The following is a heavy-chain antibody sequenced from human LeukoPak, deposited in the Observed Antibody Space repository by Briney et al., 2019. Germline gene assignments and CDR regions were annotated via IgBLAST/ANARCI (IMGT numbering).Heavy chain of an antibody. CDR3: ARRGDTPMIGDH. V-gene: IGHV3-48*03. Sequence: GGSLRLSCAASGFTFSSYGMNWVRQAPGKGLEWLSYLSNTGNIHYAQSVKGRFTISRDKAKNSLYLQMDGLRAEDTAVYYCARRGDTPMIGDHWGQGILVTVAS. J-gene: IGHJ4*02. D-gene: IGHD5-18*01. CDR2: LSNTGNI. CDR1: GFTFSSYG.